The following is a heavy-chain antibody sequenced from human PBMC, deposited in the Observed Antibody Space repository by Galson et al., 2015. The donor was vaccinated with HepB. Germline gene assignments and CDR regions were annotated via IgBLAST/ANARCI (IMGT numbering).Heavy chain of an antibody. CDR3: ARTLYFDY. CDR1: GFTFSSSA. V-gene: IGHV3-30*04. CDR2: MSSDGHNI. Sequence: SPRPPCAVCGFTFSSSALHWARTAPGSRLEWVAVMSSDGHNIYYADSVKGRFTISRDSSKNTLFLQMNSLRTEDTAIYYCARTLYFDYWGQGTLVTVTT. J-gene: IGHJ4*02.